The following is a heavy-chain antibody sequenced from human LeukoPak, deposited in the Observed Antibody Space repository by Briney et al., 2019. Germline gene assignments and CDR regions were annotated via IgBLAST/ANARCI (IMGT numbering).Heavy chain of an antibody. D-gene: IGHD5-12*01. CDR2: ISNNGSTV. V-gene: IGHV3-11*04. CDR1: GFAFSDYY. Sequence: GGSLRLSCAASGFAFSDYYMSWVRQAPGKGLEWVSYISNNGSTVYYPDSVKGRFTISRDNAKKSLYLQMNSLRAEDTAVYYCARDRGWGMDVWGKGTTVTISS. J-gene: IGHJ6*03. CDR3: ARDRGWGMDV.